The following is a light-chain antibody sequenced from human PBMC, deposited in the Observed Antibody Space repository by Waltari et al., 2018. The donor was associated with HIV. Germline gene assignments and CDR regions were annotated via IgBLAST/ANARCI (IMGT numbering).Light chain of an antibody. V-gene: IGKV3-15*01. CDR3: QQYGDWRG. CDR1: QNINNN. CDR2: HAS. Sequence: EIEMTQSPATLSVSTGEGATLSCRDSQNINNNLAWYQQNPGQAPRLLIYHASTRAAGIPARFSGIGSGTEFTLTIGRLQSEDFAAYYCQQYGDWRGFGQGTRLEI. J-gene: IGKJ2*03.